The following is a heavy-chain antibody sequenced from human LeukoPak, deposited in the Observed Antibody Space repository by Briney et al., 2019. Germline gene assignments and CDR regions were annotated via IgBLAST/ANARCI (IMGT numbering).Heavy chain of an antibody. Sequence: PGGSLRLSCAASGFTFSSYSMNWVRQAPGKGLEWVSSISSSSSYIYYADSVKGRFTISRDNAKNSLYLQMNSLRAEDTAVYYCARGGPRFKVQQLVYDYWGQGTLVTVSS. CDR3: ARGGPRFKVQQLVYDY. J-gene: IGHJ4*02. D-gene: IGHD6-13*01. CDR2: ISSSSSYI. CDR1: GFTFSSYS. V-gene: IGHV3-21*01.